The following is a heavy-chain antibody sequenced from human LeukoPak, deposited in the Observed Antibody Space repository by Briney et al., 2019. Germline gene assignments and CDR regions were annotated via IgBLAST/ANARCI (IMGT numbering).Heavy chain of an antibody. J-gene: IGHJ4*02. D-gene: IGHD6-13*01. V-gene: IGHV1-46*01. CDR2: INPSGGST. CDR1: GYTFTVYY. Sequence: ASVKVSCKASGYTFTVYYMHWVRQAPGQGLEWMGIINPSGGSTKYSQNFQGRVTMTRDTSTSTVYMELSSLRSEDTAVYYCARDGSASRWYGGCDYWGQGTLVTVSS. CDR3: ARDGSASRWYGGCDY.